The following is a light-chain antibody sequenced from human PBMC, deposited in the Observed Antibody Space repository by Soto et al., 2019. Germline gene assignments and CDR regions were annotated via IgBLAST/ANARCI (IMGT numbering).Light chain of an antibody. J-gene: IGKJ1*01. CDR2: DAS. CDR1: QSISSW. CDR3: QQYENYWT. V-gene: IGKV1-5*01. Sequence: DFQMTQSPSSLSASVGDTVTLTFRASQSISSWLAWYQHKPGKAPKLLIYDASNLDSGVPSRFSGSGSGTEFSLTISNLQPDDCATYYCQQYENYWTFGQGTKVDIK.